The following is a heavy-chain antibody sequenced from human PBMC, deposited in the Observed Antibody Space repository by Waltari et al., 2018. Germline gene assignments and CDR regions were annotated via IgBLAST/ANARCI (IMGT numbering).Heavy chain of an antibody. CDR3: AIGGVETSWYWRY. V-gene: IGHV3-7*01. D-gene: IGHD6-13*01. CDR1: GFPFSSSW. J-gene: IGHJ4*02. Sequence: EVQVVESGGGLVQPGGSLRLACAASGFPFSSSWMTVVRQAPGKGLEWVANIKTDGSETYYVDSVKGRFTISRDNTKNSLYLQMSSLRAEDTAVYYCAIGGVETSWYWRYWGQGTLVTVSS. CDR2: IKTDGSET.